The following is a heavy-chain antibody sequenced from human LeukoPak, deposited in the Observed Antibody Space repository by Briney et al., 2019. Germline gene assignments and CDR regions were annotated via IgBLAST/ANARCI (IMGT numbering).Heavy chain of an antibody. D-gene: IGHD2-8*01. CDR3: ARSPSEILYLSYYYYYGMDV. CDR2: IKQDGSEK. Sequence: GGSLRLSCAASGFTFSSYWMSWVRQAPGKGLGWVANIKQDGSEKYYVDSVKGRFTISRDNAKNSLYLQMNSLRAEDTAVYYCARSPSEILYLSYYYYYGMDVWGQGTTVTVSS. V-gene: IGHV3-7*01. CDR1: GFTFSSYW. J-gene: IGHJ6*02.